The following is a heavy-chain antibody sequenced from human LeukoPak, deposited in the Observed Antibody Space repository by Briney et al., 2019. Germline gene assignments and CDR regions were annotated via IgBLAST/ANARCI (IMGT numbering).Heavy chain of an antibody. D-gene: IGHD1-1*01. V-gene: IGHV3-21*01. CDR2: ISSGSSYI. CDR1: GFTFSSYS. J-gene: IGHJ6*04. Sequence: PGGSLRLSCAASGFTFSSYSMNWVRQAPGKGLEWVSSISSGSSYIYYADSVKGRFTISRDNAKNSLYLQMNSLRAEDTAVYYCARDPQGTTGTTGGMDVWGKGTTVTVSS. CDR3: ARDPQGTTGTTGGMDV.